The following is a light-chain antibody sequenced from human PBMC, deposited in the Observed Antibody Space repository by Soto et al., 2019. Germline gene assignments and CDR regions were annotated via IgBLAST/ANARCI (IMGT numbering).Light chain of an antibody. Sequence: EIVLTQSPGSLSLSPGERATLSCRASQSISSTFFAWYQQKAGQAPMLLIYGASSRAPGIPDRFTGSGSGTDFTLTISILEPEDFGVYFCQQYESSVTFGQGTKVEVK. CDR2: GAS. CDR1: QSISSTF. V-gene: IGKV3-20*01. CDR3: QQYESSVT. J-gene: IGKJ1*01.